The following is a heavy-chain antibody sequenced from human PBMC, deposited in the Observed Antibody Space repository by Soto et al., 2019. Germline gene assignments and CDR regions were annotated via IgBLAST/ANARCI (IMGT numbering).Heavy chain of an antibody. CDR1: GYTFTAYH. J-gene: IGHJ6*02. V-gene: IGHV1-2*02. D-gene: IGHD1-26*01. CDR3: ARDYSGHGMDV. Sequence: GASVKVSCKTSGYTFTAYHIHWVRQAPGQGLEWMGWINPNSGGANYAQKFEGRVTMTRDTSISTVYTELSRLGSDDTALYYCARDYSGHGMDVWGQGTTVTVS. CDR2: INPNSGGA.